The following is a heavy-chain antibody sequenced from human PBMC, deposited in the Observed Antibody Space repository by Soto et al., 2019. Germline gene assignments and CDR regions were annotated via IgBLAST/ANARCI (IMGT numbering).Heavy chain of an antibody. Sequence: SVKVSCKASGGTFSSYTISWVRQAPGQGLEWMGRIIPILGIANYAQKFQGRVTMTADKSTSTAYMELSSLRSEDTAVYYCARVALRYCSGGSCYSGDYYFDYWGQGTLVTVSS. J-gene: IGHJ4*02. D-gene: IGHD2-15*01. V-gene: IGHV1-69*02. CDR2: IIPILGIA. CDR3: ARVALRYCSGGSCYSGDYYFDY. CDR1: GGTFSSYT.